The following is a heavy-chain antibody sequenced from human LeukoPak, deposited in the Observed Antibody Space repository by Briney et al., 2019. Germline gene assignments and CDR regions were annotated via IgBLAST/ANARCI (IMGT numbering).Heavy chain of an antibody. CDR3: ARDSEGSGAFDI. J-gene: IGHJ3*02. CDR1: GGSISSGGYY. V-gene: IGHV4-31*03. Sequence: SQTLSLTCTVSGGSISSGGYYWSWIRQHPGKGLEWIGYIYYSGSTYYNPSLKSRVTISVDTSKNQFSLKLSSVTAADTAVYYCARDSEGSGAFDIWGQGTMVAVSS. CDR2: IYYSGST.